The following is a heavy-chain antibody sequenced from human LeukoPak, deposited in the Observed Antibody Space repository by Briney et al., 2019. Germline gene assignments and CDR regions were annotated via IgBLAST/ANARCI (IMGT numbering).Heavy chain of an antibody. CDR1: GYTFSGYY. D-gene: IGHD3-22*01. J-gene: IGHJ4*02. Sequence: GASVKVSCKGSGYTFSGYYMHRVRQAPGQGLEWVGRINYNSGATNYAQALQGRVTMTRDTSITIFYMELSSLRSDDTAVYYCARALRYDDSSGYYAYWGQGTLVTVSS. V-gene: IGHV1-2*06. CDR3: ARALRYDDSSGYYAY. CDR2: INYNSGAT.